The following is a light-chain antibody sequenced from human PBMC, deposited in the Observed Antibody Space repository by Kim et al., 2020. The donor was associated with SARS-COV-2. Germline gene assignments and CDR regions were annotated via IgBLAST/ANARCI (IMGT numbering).Light chain of an antibody. CDR3: NSRARDSSVYHLV. Sequence: GQTVRITCQGDSLRSYYASWYQQKPGQAPVLVFYGKNNRPSRIPDRFSASRSGNTASLTITGAQAEDEADYYCNSRARDSSVYHLVFGGGTQLTFL. CDR2: GKN. CDR1: SLRSYY. V-gene: IGLV3-19*01. J-gene: IGLJ3*02.